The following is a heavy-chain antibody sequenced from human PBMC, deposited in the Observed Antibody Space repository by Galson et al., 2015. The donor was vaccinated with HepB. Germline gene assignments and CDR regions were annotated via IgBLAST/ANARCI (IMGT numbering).Heavy chain of an antibody. Sequence: TLSLTCTVSGGSISSGSYYWSWIRQPAGKGLEWIGRIYTSGSTNYNPSLKSRVTMSVDTSKNQFSLKLSSVTAADTAVYYCARVAFVVGSYYWFDPWGQGTLVTVSS. CDR1: GGSISSGSYY. V-gene: IGHV4-61*02. J-gene: IGHJ5*02. D-gene: IGHD1-26*01. CDR3: ARVAFVVGSYYWFDP. CDR2: IYTSGST.